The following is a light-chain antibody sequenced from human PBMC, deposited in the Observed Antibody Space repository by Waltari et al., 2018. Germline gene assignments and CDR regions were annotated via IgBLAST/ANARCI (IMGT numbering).Light chain of an antibody. CDR1: SSDVGGYNF. CDR3: NSYAGSNSVL. CDR2: DVS. Sequence: QSALTQPASVSGSPGQSVTISCTGTSSDVGGYNFVPWYQQHPGKAPKLMIYDVSKRPSGVPDRFSGSKSGNTAYLTVSGLQAEDEADYYCNSYAGSNSVLFGAGTKLTVL. J-gene: IGLJ2*01. V-gene: IGLV2-8*01.